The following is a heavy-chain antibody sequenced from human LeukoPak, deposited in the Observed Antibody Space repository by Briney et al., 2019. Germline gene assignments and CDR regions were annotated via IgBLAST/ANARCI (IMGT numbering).Heavy chain of an antibody. CDR1: GYTFTRYV. J-gene: IGHJ6*03. CDR2: INAGNGNT. D-gene: IGHD6-13*01. CDR3: ARDGSSNWYANFDSYYMDV. V-gene: IGHV1-3*01. Sequence: ASVKVSCKASGYTFTRYVMHWVRQAPGQRLEWMGWINAGNGNTKYSQKFQGRVTITRDTSASTAYMELSSLRSDDTAVYYCARDGSSNWYANFDSYYMDVWGKGTTVTVSS.